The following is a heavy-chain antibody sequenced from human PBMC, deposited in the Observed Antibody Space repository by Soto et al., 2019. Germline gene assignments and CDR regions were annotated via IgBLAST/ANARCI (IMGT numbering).Heavy chain of an antibody. V-gene: IGHV4-30-2*01. D-gene: IGHD3-10*01. CDR1: GGSISSGGYS. Sequence: PSETLSLTCAVSGGSISSGGYSWSWIRQPPGKGLEWIGYIYHSGSTYYNPSLKSRVTISVDRSKNQFSLKLSSVTAADTAVYYCAREGRYYGSGSSWFDPWGQGTPVTVSS. J-gene: IGHJ5*02. CDR3: AREGRYYGSGSSWFDP. CDR2: IYHSGST.